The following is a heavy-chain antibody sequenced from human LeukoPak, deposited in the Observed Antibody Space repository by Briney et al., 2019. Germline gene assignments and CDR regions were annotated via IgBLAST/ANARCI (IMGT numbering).Heavy chain of an antibody. J-gene: IGHJ4*02. CDR3: ARGPNSGYGRFDY. CDR1: GGSISGYY. D-gene: IGHD5-12*01. Sequence: PSETLSLTCTVSGGSISGYYWSWLRQPPGRGLEWIGYFYYSGSTNYNPSLKGPVTISVDTSKNQFSLKLSSVTAADTAVYYCARGPNSGYGRFDYRGQGTLVTVSS. CDR2: FYYSGST. V-gene: IGHV4-59*01.